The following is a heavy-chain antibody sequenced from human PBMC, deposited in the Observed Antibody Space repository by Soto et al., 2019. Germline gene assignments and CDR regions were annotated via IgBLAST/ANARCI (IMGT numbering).Heavy chain of an antibody. Sequence: QVQLQESGPGLVKPSQTLSLTCTVSGGSISSGGYYWSWIRQHPGKGLEWIGYIYYSGSTYYNPSLKSRVTRSXXTXKXXLSLKLSSVTAADTAVYYCARDPIYDSRHNNPPDYWGQGTLVTVSS. CDR3: ARDPIYDSRHNNPPDY. CDR1: GGSISSGGYY. CDR2: IYYSGST. D-gene: IGHD3-22*01. V-gene: IGHV4-31*03. J-gene: IGHJ4*02.